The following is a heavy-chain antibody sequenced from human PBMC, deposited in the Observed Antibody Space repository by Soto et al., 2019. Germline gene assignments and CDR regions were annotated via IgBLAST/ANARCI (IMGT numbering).Heavy chain of an antibody. Sequence: SETLSLTCSVSGASISSRDYYWGWIRQTPGKGLEWIGNIDYNGVTYYNPSLKSRVAVSKDTSKNQFSLKVASVTAADTAIYYCGRVMIGTSRHTDSDYWGQGTQVTVSS. D-gene: IGHD2-2*01. CDR2: IDYNGVT. CDR1: GASISSRDYY. J-gene: IGHJ4*02. CDR3: GRVMIGTSRHTDSDY. V-gene: IGHV4-39*01.